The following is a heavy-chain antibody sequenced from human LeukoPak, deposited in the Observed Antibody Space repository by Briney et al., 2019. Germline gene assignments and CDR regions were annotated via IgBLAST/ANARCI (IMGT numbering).Heavy chain of an antibody. CDR3: AREVARPNFFDY. CDR2: IKSDGSST. Sequence: PGGSLRLSCAASGFTFSSYWMHWVRQAPGKGLVWVSRIKSDGSSTSYADSVKGRFTISRDNAKNTLYLQMNSLRAEDTAVYFCAREVARPNFFDYWGQGTLVTVSS. V-gene: IGHV3-74*01. J-gene: IGHJ4*02. CDR1: GFTFSSYW. D-gene: IGHD6-6*01.